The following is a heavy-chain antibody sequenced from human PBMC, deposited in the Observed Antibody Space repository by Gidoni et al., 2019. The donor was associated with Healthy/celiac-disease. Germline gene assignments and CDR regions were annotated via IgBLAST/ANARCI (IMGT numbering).Heavy chain of an antibody. CDR3: TRSDLGGDSGSYYRLAL. D-gene: IGHD1-26*01. Sequence: EVQLVESGGGLVQPGGSLTLSCAASGFTFSVSAMHWVRPASGKGLEWVGSIRSKANSYATAYAASVKGRFTISRDDSKNTAYLQMNSLKTEDTAVYYCTRSDLGGDSGSYYRLALWGQGTLVTVSS. J-gene: IGHJ4*02. CDR2: IRSKANSYAT. V-gene: IGHV3-73*02. CDR1: GFTFSVSA.